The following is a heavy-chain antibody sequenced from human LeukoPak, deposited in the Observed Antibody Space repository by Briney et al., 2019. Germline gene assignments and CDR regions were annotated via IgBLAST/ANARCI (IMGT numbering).Heavy chain of an antibody. D-gene: IGHD2-2*01. CDR1: GGSFSGYY. J-gene: IGHJ5*02. V-gene: IGHV4-34*01. CDR2: INHSGST. CDR3: ARAAGYCSSTSCYVRGWFDP. Sequence: PSETLSLTCAVYGGSFSGYYWSWIRQPPGKGLEWIGEINHSGSTNYNPSLKSRFTISVDTSKNQSSLKLSSVTAADTAVYYCARAAGYCSSTSCYVRGWFDPWGQGTLVTVSS.